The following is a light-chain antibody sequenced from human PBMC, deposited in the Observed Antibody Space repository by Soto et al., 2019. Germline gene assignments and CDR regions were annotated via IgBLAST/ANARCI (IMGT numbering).Light chain of an antibody. CDR1: QSVSSY. CDR3: QQYNNWPLRT. CDR2: GAS. Sequence: EIVLTQSPGTLSLSPGERATLSCRASQSVSSYLAWYQQKPGQAPRLLIYGASTRATGIPARFSGSGSGTEFTLTISSLQSEDFAVYYCQQYNNWPLRTFGQGTKVDIK. J-gene: IGKJ1*01. V-gene: IGKV3-15*01.